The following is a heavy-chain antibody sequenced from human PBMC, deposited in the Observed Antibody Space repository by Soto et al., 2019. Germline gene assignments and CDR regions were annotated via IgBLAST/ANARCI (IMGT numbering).Heavy chain of an antibody. V-gene: IGHV1-8*01. CDR2: MNPNSGNT. D-gene: IGHD3-10*01. CDR3: GIDRHYYGSGSYYLFGY. CDR1: GYTFTSYD. Sequence: ASVKVSCKASGYTFTSYDISWVRQATGQGLEWMGWMNPNSGNTGYAQKFQGRVTMTRNTSISTAYMELSSLRSEDTAVYYCGIDRHYYGSGSYYLFGYWGQGTLVTVSS. J-gene: IGHJ4*02.